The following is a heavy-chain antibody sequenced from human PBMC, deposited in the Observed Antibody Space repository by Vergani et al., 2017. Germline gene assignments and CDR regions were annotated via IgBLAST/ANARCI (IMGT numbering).Heavy chain of an antibody. J-gene: IGHJ5*02. CDR3: ARDWYYYDSSGYWQGFDP. D-gene: IGHD3-22*01. Sequence: QVQLQQWGAGLLKPSETLSLTCAVYGGSFSGYYWSWIRQPPGKGLEWIGEINHSGSTNYNPSLKSRVTISVDTSKNQFSLKLSAVTAADTAVYYCARDWYYYDSSGYWQGFDPWGQGTLVTVSS. CDR1: GGSFSGYY. V-gene: IGHV4-34*01. CDR2: INHSGST.